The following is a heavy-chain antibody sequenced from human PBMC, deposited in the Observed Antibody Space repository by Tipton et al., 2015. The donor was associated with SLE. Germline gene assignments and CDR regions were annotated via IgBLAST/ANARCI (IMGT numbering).Heavy chain of an antibody. Sequence: SLRLSCAASEFSFSSYSMNWVRQPPGKGLEWVSSISSSSSHIYYADSVKGRFTISRDNAKNSLYLQLSSLRAEDTAVYYCARCSGGRCYQSGAFDIWGQGTMVTVSS. D-gene: IGHD2-15*01. J-gene: IGHJ3*02. CDR3: ARCSGGRCYQSGAFDI. CDR1: EFSFSSYS. V-gene: IGHV3-21*03. CDR2: ISSSSSHI.